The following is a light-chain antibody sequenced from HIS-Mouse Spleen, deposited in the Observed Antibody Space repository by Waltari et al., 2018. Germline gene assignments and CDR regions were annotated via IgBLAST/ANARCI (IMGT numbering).Light chain of an antibody. J-gene: IGLJ3*02. Sequence: QSALTQPASVSGSPGQPITISCTGTSSDVGGYNHGSWYQQPPGKSPKLMFYDVSNRPSGVSNRFSGSKSGNTASLTISGLQAEDEADYYCSSYTSSSTWVFGGGTKLTVL. V-gene: IGLV2-14*03. CDR2: DVS. CDR1: SSDVGGYNH. CDR3: SSYTSSSTWV.